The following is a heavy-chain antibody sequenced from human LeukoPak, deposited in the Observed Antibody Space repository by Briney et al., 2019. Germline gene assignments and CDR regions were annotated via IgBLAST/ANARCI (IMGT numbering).Heavy chain of an antibody. J-gene: IGHJ4*02. CDR2: INPNSGGT. D-gene: IGHD1-26*01. Sequence: ASVKVSCKASGYTFTGYYMHWVRQAPGQGLEWMGRINPNSGGTNYAQKFQGRVTMTRDTSISTAYMELSRLRSDDTAVYYCARRGAQVGATNHLDYWGQGTLVTVSS. CDR3: ARRGAQVGATNHLDY. CDR1: GYTFTGYY. V-gene: IGHV1-2*06.